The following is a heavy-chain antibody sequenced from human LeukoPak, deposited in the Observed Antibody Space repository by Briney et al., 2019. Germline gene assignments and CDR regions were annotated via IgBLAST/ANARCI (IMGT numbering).Heavy chain of an antibody. Sequence: ASVKVSCKASGYTFTGYYMHWVRQAPGLGLEWMGWINPNSGGTNYAQKFQGRVTMTRDTSISTAYMELSRLRSDETAVYYCARVIGVVIPYYYYYMDVWGKGTTVTVSS. D-gene: IGHD3-3*01. J-gene: IGHJ6*03. CDR1: GYTFTGYY. V-gene: IGHV1-2*02. CDR3: ARVIGVVIPYYYYYMDV. CDR2: INPNSGGT.